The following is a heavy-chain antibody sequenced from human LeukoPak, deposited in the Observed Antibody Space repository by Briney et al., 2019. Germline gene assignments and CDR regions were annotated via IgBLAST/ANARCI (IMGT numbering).Heavy chain of an antibody. D-gene: IGHD6-25*01. CDR1: GSSMSSDYY. V-gene: IGHV4-38-2*02. CDR2: ISDSGSA. CDR3: ARYNSAAGCLDP. J-gene: IGHJ5*02. Sequence: PSETLSLTCTVSGSSMSSDYYWGWIRQPPGKGLEWIGSISDSGSAYYNPSLKSRVTISVDTSKNQFSLKLSSVTAADTAVYYCARYNSAAGCLDPWGQGTLVTVSS.